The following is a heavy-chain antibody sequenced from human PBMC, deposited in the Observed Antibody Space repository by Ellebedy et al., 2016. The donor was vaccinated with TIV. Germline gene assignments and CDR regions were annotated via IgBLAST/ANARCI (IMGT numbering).Heavy chain of an antibody. CDR2: INHSGTT. Sequence: SETLSLTXALSGGPFIGYHWSWIRQTPGKGLEWIGEINHSGTTSYNPSLKSRVTISLDTSKNQLSLELRFVTAADTAVYFCARRPDGMDVWGQGTTVTVSS. CDR3: ARRPDGMDV. V-gene: IGHV4-34*01. CDR1: GGPFIGYH. D-gene: IGHD6-6*01. J-gene: IGHJ6*02.